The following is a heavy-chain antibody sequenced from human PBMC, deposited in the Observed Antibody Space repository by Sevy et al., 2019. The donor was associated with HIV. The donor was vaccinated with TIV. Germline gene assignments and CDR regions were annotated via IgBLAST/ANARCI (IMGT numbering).Heavy chain of an antibody. V-gene: IGHV3-21*01. CDR2: IRSSSADI. Sequence: GGSLRLSCAASGFTFSNYNMNWVRQAPGEGLKWVSSIRSSSADIYYTDSVKGRFTVSRDNSRKSLFLQMNGLSAEDTALYYCARDLLVGSTYVFDIWGRGTMVTVSS. D-gene: IGHD1-26*01. CDR1: GFTFSNYN. CDR3: ARDLLVGSTYVFDI. J-gene: IGHJ3*02.